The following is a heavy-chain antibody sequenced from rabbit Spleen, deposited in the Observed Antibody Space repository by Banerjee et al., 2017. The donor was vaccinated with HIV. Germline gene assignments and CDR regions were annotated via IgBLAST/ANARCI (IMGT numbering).Heavy chain of an antibody. CDR1: GFTISNYYY. D-gene: IGHD1-1*01. J-gene: IGHJ4*01. CDR2: IYVGRGST. V-gene: IGHV1S45*01. CDR3: ARSGHVNGDYIWDL. Sequence: QEQLEESGGGLVQPEGSLTLTCTASGFTISNYYYMCWVRQAPGKGLEWIGCIYVGRGSTHYANWAKGRVTMYKTSSTTVTLQLTSLTAADTATYFCARSGHVNGDYIWDLWGPGTSSPS.